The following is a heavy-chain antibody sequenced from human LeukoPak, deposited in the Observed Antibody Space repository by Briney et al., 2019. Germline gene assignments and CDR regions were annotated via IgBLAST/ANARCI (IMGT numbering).Heavy chain of an antibody. D-gene: IGHD1-26*01. Sequence: GGSLRLSCAASGFSFSTYSMNWVRQAPGKGLEWVSYISSGGGTTYYADSVKGRFTIYRDNAKNSVYLQMNSLRAEDTAVYYCARDRGRVGAPLYFDYWGQGTLVTVSS. CDR1: GFSFSTYS. CDR3: ARDRGRVGAPLYFDY. V-gene: IGHV3-48*04. CDR2: ISSGGGTT. J-gene: IGHJ4*02.